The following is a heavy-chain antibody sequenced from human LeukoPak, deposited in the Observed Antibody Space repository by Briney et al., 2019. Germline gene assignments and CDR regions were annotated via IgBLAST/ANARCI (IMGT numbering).Heavy chain of an antibody. J-gene: IGHJ6*03. V-gene: IGHV3-21*01. CDR1: GFTLSSYS. D-gene: IGHD3-9*01. CDR2: ISSGSYI. Sequence: PGGSLRLSCAASGFTLSSYSMNWVRQAPGKGLEWVSSISSGSYIYDADSVKGRFTISRDNAKNSLYLQMNSLRAEDTAVYYCARANDNYYYYYMDVWGKGTTVTIS. CDR3: ARANDNYYYYYMDV.